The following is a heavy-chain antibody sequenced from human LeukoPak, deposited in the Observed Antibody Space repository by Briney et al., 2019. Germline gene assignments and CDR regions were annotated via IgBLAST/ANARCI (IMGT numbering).Heavy chain of an antibody. V-gene: IGHV5-51*01. J-gene: IGHJ1*01. CDR3: ARHEIGGDRSSWYIS. D-gene: IGHD6-13*01. Sequence: GESLQISCEGSGYIFSNYWITWGRQVPGKGVEGMGIIYPGDSQTTYSPPFQAQVTISVDRSIRTAYLHWSSLKASDTAIYYCARHEIGGDRSSWYISWGQGTLVTVSS. CDR2: IYPGDSQT. CDR1: GYIFSNYW.